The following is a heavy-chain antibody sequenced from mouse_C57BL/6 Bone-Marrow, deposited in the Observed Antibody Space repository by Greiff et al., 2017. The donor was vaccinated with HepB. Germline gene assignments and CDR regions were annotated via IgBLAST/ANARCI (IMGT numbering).Heavy chain of an antibody. CDR3: ARRAAYYFDY. V-gene: IGHV3-6*01. Sequence: VQLQESGPGLVKPSQSLSLTCSVTGYSITSGYYWNWIRQFPGNKLEWMGYISYDGSNNYNPSLKNRISITRDTSKNQFFLKLNSVTTEDTATYYCARRAAYYFDYWGQGTTLTVSS. D-gene: IGHD3-1*01. CDR2: ISYDGSN. CDR1: GYSITSGYY. J-gene: IGHJ2*01.